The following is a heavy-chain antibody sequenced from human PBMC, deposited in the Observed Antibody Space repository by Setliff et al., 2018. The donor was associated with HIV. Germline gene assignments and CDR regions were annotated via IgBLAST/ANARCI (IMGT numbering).Heavy chain of an antibody. Sequence: SETLSLTCTVSGGSISNSSNWWSWVRQPPGKGLEWIGEIYHSGGTNYNPSLKSRVTISLDKSKNHFSLELRSVTAADTAVYYCARVITMVWTTFDPWGQGTLVTVS. V-gene: IGHV4-4*02. D-gene: IGHD3-10*01. CDR1: GGSISNSSNW. J-gene: IGHJ5*02. CDR2: IYHSGGT. CDR3: ARVITMVWTTFDP.